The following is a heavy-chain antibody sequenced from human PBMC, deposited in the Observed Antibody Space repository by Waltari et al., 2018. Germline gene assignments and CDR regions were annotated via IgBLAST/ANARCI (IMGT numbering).Heavy chain of an antibody. Sequence: EVQLLESGGNLVQPGGSLRLSCAASGFTFASYAMSWVRQDPGKGLEWVSRISGIGGSTYYADSVQGRFTISRDNSKNTLYLQMYSLSADDTAVYYCAKGAPYCGGDCYSQAFDIWGQGTMVTVSS. CDR1: GFTFASYA. CDR2: ISGIGGST. V-gene: IGHV3-23*01. CDR3: AKGAPYCGGDCYSQAFDI. D-gene: IGHD2-21*01. J-gene: IGHJ3*02.